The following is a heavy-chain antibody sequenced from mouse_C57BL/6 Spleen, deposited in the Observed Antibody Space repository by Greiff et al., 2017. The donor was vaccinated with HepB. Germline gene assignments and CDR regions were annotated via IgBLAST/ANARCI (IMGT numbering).Heavy chain of an antibody. CDR2: IYPGSGST. Sequence: QVQLKQPGAELVKPGASVKMSCKASGYTFTSYWITWVKQRPGQGLEWIGDIYPGSGSTNYNEKFKSKATLTVDTSSSTAYMQLSSLTSEDSAVYYCARDPFYYDYDVGYFDVWGTGTTVTVSS. CDR3: ARDPFYYDYDVGYFDV. CDR1: GYTFTSYW. J-gene: IGHJ1*03. V-gene: IGHV1-55*01. D-gene: IGHD2-4*01.